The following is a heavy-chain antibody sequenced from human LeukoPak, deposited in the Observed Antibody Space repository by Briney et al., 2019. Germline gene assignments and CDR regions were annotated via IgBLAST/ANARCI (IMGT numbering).Heavy chain of an antibody. D-gene: IGHD1-14*01. Sequence: GGSLRLSCAASGFTFSSYGMSWVRQAPGQGMEWVSVICSGGSTYYADSVKGRFTISRDNSKNTLYLPMNSLRAQDTAVYYCARPVLIPNRLDVWGQGTTVTVSS. CDR3: ARPVLIPNRLDV. CDR2: ICSGGST. J-gene: IGHJ6*02. V-gene: IGHV3-53*01. CDR1: GFTFSSYG.